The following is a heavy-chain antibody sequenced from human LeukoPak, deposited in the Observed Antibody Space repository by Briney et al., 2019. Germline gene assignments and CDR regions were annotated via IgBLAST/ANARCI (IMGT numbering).Heavy chain of an antibody. CDR3: ARGITFNWFDP. V-gene: IGHV4-59*01. CDR1: GGSISSYY. CDR2: IYYSGST. D-gene: IGHD3-16*01. Sequence: PSETLSLTCTVPGGSISSYYWSWIRQPPGKGLEWIGYIYYSGSTNYNPSLKSRVTISVDTSKNQFSLKLSSVTAADTAVYYCARGITFNWFDPWGQGTLVTVSS. J-gene: IGHJ5*02.